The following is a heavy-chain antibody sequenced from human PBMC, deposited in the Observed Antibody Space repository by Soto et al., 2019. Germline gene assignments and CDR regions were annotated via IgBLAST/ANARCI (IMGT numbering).Heavy chain of an antibody. Sequence: EVQLVESGGGWVQPGRSLRLSCAASGFTFDDYAMHWVRQAPGKGLEWVSGISWTSGSIGYADSVKGRFTISRANAKNSLYLQMNSLRAEDTALYYCANDAGVAIRGGYFDYWGQGTLVTVSS. V-gene: IGHV3-9*01. CDR2: ISWTSGSI. J-gene: IGHJ4*02. CDR3: ANDAGVAIRGGYFDY. D-gene: IGHD3-3*01. CDR1: GFTFDDYA.